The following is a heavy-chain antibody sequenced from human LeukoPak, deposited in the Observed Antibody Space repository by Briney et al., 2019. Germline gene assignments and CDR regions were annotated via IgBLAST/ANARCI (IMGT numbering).Heavy chain of an antibody. CDR3: ARPIAPALRPGGVYPYSNYMDV. Sequence: GGSLRLSCAASGFSFSRYWMHWVRQAPGKGLVWVSRINSDGSSTTYADSVKGRFTVSRDNAKNTLYLQMVSLRAEDTAVYYCARPIAPALRPGGVYPYSNYMDVWGEGTTVTVSS. CDR1: GFSFSRYW. J-gene: IGHJ6*03. V-gene: IGHV3-74*03. D-gene: IGHD3-16*01. CDR2: INSDGSST.